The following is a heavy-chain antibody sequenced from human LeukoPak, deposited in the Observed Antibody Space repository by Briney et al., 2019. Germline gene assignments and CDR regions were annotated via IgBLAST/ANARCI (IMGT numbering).Heavy chain of an antibody. Sequence: PGGSLRLSCAASGFTFSSYAMHWVRQAPGKGLEWVAVISYDGSNKYYADSVKGRFTISRDNSKNTLYLQMSSLRAEDTAVYYCVKSSGGGYWGQGTLVTVSS. CDR1: GFTFSSYA. J-gene: IGHJ4*02. CDR3: VKSSGGGY. CDR2: ISYDGSNK. V-gene: IGHV3-30-3*02. D-gene: IGHD2-15*01.